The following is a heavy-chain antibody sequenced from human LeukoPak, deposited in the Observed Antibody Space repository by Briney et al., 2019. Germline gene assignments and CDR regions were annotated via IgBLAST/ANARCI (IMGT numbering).Heavy chain of an antibody. Sequence: GGSLRLSCAASGFIFTNYAMSWVRQAPGKGLEWVSAVVGGGHTTFYADSVKGRFTISRDNSKNTVYLQMNSLRAEDTAVYYCARQIRHDYWGRGTLVTVSS. CDR3: ARQIRHDY. V-gene: IGHV3-23*01. J-gene: IGHJ4*02. CDR2: VVGGGHTT. CDR1: GFIFTNYA. D-gene: IGHD4-17*01.